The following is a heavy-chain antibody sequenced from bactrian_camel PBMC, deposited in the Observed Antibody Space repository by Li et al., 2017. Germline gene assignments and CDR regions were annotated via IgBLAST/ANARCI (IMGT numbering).Heavy chain of an antibody. J-gene: IGHJ4*01. CDR2: IYVGGNDT. CDR3: AKRISVYGGNWRQNY. CDR1: GFSLTTAY. D-gene: IGHD6*01. Sequence: HVQLVESGGGLVQPGGSLRLSCAAHGFSLTTAYISWVRQAPGKNLEWVSSIYVGGNDTYYTDSVKGRFAMIIDSAKNTLYLQLSSLKTEDTAMYYCAKRISVYGGNWRQNYWGQGTQVTVS. V-gene: IGHV3S5*01.